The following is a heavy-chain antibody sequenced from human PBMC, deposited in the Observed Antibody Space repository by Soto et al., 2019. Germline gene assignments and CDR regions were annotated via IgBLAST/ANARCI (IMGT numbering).Heavy chain of an antibody. CDR2: IWYDGSNK. CDR3: ARESYYDFWSGYFSYYYGMDV. CDR1: GFTFSSYG. D-gene: IGHD3-3*01. J-gene: IGHJ6*02. Sequence: GGSLRLSSAASGFTFSSYGMHWVRQAPGKGLEWVAVIWYDGSNKYYADSVKGRFTISRDNSKNTLYLQMNSLRAEDTAVYYCARESYYDFWSGYFSYYYGMDVWGQGTTVTVSS. V-gene: IGHV3-33*01.